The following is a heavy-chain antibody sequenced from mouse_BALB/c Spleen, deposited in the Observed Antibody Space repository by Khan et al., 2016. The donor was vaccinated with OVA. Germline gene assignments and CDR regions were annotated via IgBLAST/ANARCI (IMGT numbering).Heavy chain of an antibody. CDR3: ARWSIYYAMDY. Sequence: QIQLVQSGPELKKPGETVKISCKASGYTFTNYGMNWVKQAPGKGLKWMGWINTNTGEPTYAEEFKGRFAFSLETSASPAYLQINNHKTEDTATYFCARWSIYYAMDYRGQGTSVTDSS. CDR2: INTNTGEP. CDR1: GYTFTNYG. J-gene: IGHJ4*01. V-gene: IGHV9-3*02.